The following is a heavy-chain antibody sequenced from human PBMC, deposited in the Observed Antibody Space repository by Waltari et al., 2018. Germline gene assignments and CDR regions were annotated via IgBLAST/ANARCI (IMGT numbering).Heavy chain of an antibody. Sequence: EVQLVESGGGLVKPGGSLRLSCAASGFTFSSYSMNWVRQAPGKGLEWVSSISSSSSYIYYADSVKGRFTISRDNAKNSLYLQMNSLRAEDTAVYYCARSIVGGELLGVDIWGQGTMVTVSS. J-gene: IGHJ3*02. CDR1: GFTFSSYS. CDR2: ISSSSSYI. D-gene: IGHD1-26*01. CDR3: ARSIVGGELLGVDI. V-gene: IGHV3-21*01.